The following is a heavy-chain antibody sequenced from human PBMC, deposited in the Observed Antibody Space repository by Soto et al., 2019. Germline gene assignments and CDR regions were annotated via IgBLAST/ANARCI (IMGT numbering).Heavy chain of an antibody. J-gene: IGHJ4*02. Sequence: ASVKVSCKASGYTFTSYAMHWVRQAPGQRLEWMGWINAGNGNTKYSQKFQGRVTITRDTSASTAYMELSSLRSEDTAVYYCARDYSSSWYPFDYWGQGTLVTVSS. CDR2: INAGNGNT. CDR3: ARDYSSSWYPFDY. V-gene: IGHV1-3*01. CDR1: GYTFTSYA. D-gene: IGHD6-13*01.